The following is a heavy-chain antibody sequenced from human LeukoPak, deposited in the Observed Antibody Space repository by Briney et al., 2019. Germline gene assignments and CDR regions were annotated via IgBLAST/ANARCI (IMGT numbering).Heavy chain of an antibody. CDR3: AKDRANSGSYYEGGPFDY. J-gene: IGHJ4*02. CDR2: ISWNSGSI. Sequence: GGSLRLSCAASGFSFSSHGMSWVRQAPGKGLEWVSGISWNSGSIGYADSVKGRFTISRDNAKNSLYLQMNSLRAEDTALYYCAKDRANSGSYYEGGPFDYWGQGTLVTVSS. V-gene: IGHV3-9*01. D-gene: IGHD1-26*01. CDR1: GFSFSSHG.